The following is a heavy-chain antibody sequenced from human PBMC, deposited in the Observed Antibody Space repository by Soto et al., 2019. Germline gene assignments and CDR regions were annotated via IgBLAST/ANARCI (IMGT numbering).Heavy chain of an antibody. J-gene: IGHJ5*02. CDR2: INHSGST. D-gene: IGHD6-13*01. V-gene: IGHV4-34*01. CDR3: ATHNGDTIAAAAKRWFDP. CDR1: GGSFSGYY. Sequence: PSETLSLTCAVYGGSFSGYYWSWIRQPPGKGLEWIGEINHSGSTNYNPSLKSRVTISVDTSKNQFSLKLSSVTAADTAVYYCATHNGDTIAAAAKRWFDPGGQGTLVTVSS.